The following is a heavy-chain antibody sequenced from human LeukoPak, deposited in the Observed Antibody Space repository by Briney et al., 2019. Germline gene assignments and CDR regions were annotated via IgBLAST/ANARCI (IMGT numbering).Heavy chain of an antibody. CDR3: AGGNYDFWSGYSPPV. J-gene: IGHJ4*02. CDR2: ISSSSSYI. CDR1: EFTFSGFW. D-gene: IGHD3-3*01. Sequence: SGGSLRLSCAASEFTFSGFWMNWVRQAPGKGLEWVSSISSSSSYIYYADSVKGRFTISRDNAKNSLYLQMNSLRAEDTAVYYCAGGNYDFWSGYSPPVWGQGTLVTVSS. V-gene: IGHV3-21*01.